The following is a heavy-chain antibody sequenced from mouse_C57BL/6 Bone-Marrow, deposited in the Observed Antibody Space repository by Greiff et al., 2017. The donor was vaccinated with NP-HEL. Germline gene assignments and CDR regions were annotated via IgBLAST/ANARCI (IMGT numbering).Heavy chain of an antibody. V-gene: IGHV1-74*01. Sequence: QVQLKQPGAELVKPGASVKVSCKASGYTFTSYWMHWVKQRPGQGLEWIGRIHPSDSDTNYNQKFKGKATLTVDKSSSTAYMQLSSLTSEDSAVYYCAISGILVLRYPWYFDVWGTGTTVTVSS. D-gene: IGHD1-1*01. CDR3: AISGILVLRYPWYFDV. CDR2: IHPSDSDT. CDR1: GYTFTSYW. J-gene: IGHJ1*03.